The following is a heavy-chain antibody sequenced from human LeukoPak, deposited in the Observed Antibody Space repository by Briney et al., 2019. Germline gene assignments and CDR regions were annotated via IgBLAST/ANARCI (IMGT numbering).Heavy chain of an antibody. CDR3: ARVYCSSTSCSNWFDP. Sequence: SVKVSCKASGGTFSSYAISWVRQAPGQGLEWMGGTIPIFGTANYAQKFQGRVTITADESTSTAYMELSSLRSEDTAVYYCARVYCSSTSCSNWFDPWGQGTLVTVSS. J-gene: IGHJ5*02. CDR1: GGTFSSYA. CDR2: TIPIFGTA. D-gene: IGHD2-2*01. V-gene: IGHV1-69*13.